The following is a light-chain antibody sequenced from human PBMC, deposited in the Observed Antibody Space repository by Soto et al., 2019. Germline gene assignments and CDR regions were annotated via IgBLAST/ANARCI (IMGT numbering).Light chain of an antibody. CDR2: GAS. Sequence: EIVMTQSPATLSVSPGERATLSCRASQSVSTNYINWYQKKPGRAPRLLIYGASSRATGIPDRFSGSGSGTDFTLTINRLEPEDCAVYYCQHYGGRWTFGQGTKVDI. J-gene: IGKJ1*01. CDR3: QHYGGRWT. V-gene: IGKV3-20*01. CDR1: QSVSTNY.